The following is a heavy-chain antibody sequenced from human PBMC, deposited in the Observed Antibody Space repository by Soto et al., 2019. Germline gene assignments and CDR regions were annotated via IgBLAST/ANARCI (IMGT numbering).Heavy chain of an antibody. CDR3: AGGPLSIAAAADDY. CDR2: MNHNSGNT. D-gene: IGHD6-13*01. Sequence: QVQLVQSGAEVKKPGASVKVSCKASGYTFTSYDINWVRQATGQGLEWMGWMNHNSGNTGYAQKFQGRVTMTRNTSIRAAYVELSRLRSEAAAVYYCAGGPLSIAAAADDYWGQGTLVTVSS. V-gene: IGHV1-8*01. CDR1: GYTFTSYD. J-gene: IGHJ4*02.